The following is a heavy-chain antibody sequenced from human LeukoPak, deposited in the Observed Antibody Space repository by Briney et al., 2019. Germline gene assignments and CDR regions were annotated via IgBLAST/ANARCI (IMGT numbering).Heavy chain of an antibody. CDR3: ARGKQWLVRGGRLYYFDY. V-gene: IGHV1-8*03. CDR1: GYTFTSYD. D-gene: IGHD6-19*01. CDR2: MNPNSGNT. J-gene: IGHJ4*02. Sequence: ASVKVSCKASGYTFTSYDINWVRQATGQGLEWMGWMNPNSGNTGYAQKFQGRVTITRNTSISTAYMELSSLRSEDTAVYYCARGKQWLVRGGRLYYFDYWGQGTLVTVSS.